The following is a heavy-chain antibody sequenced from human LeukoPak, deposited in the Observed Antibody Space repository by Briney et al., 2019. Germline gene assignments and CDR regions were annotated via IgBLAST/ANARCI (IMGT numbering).Heavy chain of an antibody. V-gene: IGHV3-7*01. J-gene: IGHJ4*02. CDR1: GFSFRNYW. CDR2: TKPDGSAE. D-gene: IGHD3-22*01. Sequence: PGGSLRLSCAASGFSFRNYWMGWVRQAPGKGLEWVANTKPDGSAEYYADSVRGRFTASRDNANNLPYLQMNSLRAEDTAVYYCARDSSGYQWGQGTLVTVSS. CDR3: ARDSSGYQ.